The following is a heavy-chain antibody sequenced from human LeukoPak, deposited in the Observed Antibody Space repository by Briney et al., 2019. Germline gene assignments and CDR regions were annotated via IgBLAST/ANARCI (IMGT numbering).Heavy chain of an antibody. D-gene: IGHD1-26*01. CDR3: AREGGVVGATTDAFDI. J-gene: IGHJ3*02. V-gene: IGHV3-74*01. Sequence: GGSLRLSCAASGFTFSSYWMHWVRQAPGKGLVWVSRINSDGSSTSYADSVKGRFTISRDNAKNTLYLQMYSLRAEDTAVYYCAREGGVVGATTDAFDIRGQGTMVTVSS. CDR2: INSDGSST. CDR1: GFTFSSYW.